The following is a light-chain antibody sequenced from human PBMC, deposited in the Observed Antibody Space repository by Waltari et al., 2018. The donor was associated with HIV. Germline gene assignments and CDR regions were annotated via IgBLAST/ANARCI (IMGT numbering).Light chain of an antibody. J-gene: IGLJ7*01. CDR3: YSTDDSGNPLAV. Sequence: SYELTQPPSVSVSPGQTARITCSGDALPRKYAFWDQQKSGQAPVLVIYYDNRRPSGIPDGFSGSSSGTMSTLTISGAQVEDEGDYYCYSTDDSGNPLAVFGGGTQLTVL. CDR1: ALPRKY. CDR2: YDN. V-gene: IGLV3-10*01.